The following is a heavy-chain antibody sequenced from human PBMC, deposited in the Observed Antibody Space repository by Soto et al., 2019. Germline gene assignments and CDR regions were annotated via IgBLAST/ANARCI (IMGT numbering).Heavy chain of an antibody. CDR2: TYHSGNP. J-gene: IGHJ1*01. D-gene: IGHD3-22*01. V-gene: IGHV4-30-2*01. CDR1: GDTISTGGYT. CDR3: ARVTYYYDSSGYYTRYFQY. Sequence: SETLSLTCDVSGDTISTGGYTWAWIRQPPGKALEWIGHTYHSGNPYYNPSLKSRVIISVDRSKNQFSLKVRSVTAADTAVYYCARVTYYYDSSGYYTRYFQYWGQGTLVTVSS.